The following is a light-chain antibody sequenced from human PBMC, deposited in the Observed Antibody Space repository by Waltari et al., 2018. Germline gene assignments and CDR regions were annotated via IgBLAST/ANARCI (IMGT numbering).Light chain of an antibody. Sequence: EIVLTQSPGTLSLFPGERATLSCRASQGVSRTLAWYQQKPGQAPRLLIYGASTRATGIPERFSGGGSGTDFSLTISRLEPEDFAVYYCQHYVRLPVTFGQGTKVEIK. J-gene: IGKJ1*01. V-gene: IGKV3-20*01. CDR1: QGVSRT. CDR2: GAS. CDR3: QHYVRLPVT.